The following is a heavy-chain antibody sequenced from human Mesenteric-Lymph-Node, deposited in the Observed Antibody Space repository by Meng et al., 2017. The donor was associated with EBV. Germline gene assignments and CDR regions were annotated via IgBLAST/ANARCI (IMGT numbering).Heavy chain of an antibody. V-gene: IGHV1-2*06. CDR2: INPESGDT. J-gene: IGHJ4*02. Sequence: QVEHVQSGAELKKPGASVKGSCKASGYSYNGYYIHWVQQAPGQGLEWMGRINPESGDTTYAENFQGRVVMTGDTSVSTAYVELSSLTSDDTAVYYCSQTDYFDNTGYYWGQGTLVTVSS. CDR1: GYSYNGYY. D-gene: IGHD3-22*01. CDR3: SQTDYFDNTGYY.